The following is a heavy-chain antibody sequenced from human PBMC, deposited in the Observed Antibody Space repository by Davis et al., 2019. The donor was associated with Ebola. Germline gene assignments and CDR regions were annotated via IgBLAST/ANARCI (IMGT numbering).Heavy chain of an antibody. Sequence: GESLKISCAASGFTFSTYSMNWVRQAPGKGLEWVSSISSSSRYIYYADSVKGRFTISRDNAKNSLYLQMSSLRAEDTAVYYCVKTGYRFLEYGMDVWGQGTTVTVSS. CDR2: ISSSSRYI. V-gene: IGHV3-21*01. D-gene: IGHD3-3*01. CDR1: GFTFSTYS. J-gene: IGHJ6*02. CDR3: VKTGYRFLEYGMDV.